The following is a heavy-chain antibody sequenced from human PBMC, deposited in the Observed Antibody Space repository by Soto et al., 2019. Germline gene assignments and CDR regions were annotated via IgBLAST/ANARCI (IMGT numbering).Heavy chain of an antibody. CDR2: ISSDSSEK. CDR3: ARDFYYYMDV. V-gene: IGHV3-21*05. J-gene: IGHJ6*03. CDR1: GFTFSSSS. Sequence: GGSLRLSCAASGFTFSSSSMNWVRQAPGKGLEWVSYISSDSSEKYYVDSVKGRFTISRDNAKNSLYLQMDSLRAEDTAVYYCARDFYYYMDVWGKGTTVTVSS.